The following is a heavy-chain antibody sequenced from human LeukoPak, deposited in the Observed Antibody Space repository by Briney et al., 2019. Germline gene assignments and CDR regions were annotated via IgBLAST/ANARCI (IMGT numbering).Heavy chain of an antibody. CDR3: ARISGLDYLLFDY. D-gene: IGHD3-10*01. Sequence: SGPALVKPTQTLTLTCTFSGFSLNTHGMRVSWIRQPPGKALEWLARIDWDDDKFYSTSLKTRLTISKDTSRNQVALTMTNMDPVDTATYYCARISGLDYLLFDYWGQGIPVTVSS. CDR2: IDWDDDK. CDR1: GFSLNTHGMR. J-gene: IGHJ4*02. V-gene: IGHV2-70*04.